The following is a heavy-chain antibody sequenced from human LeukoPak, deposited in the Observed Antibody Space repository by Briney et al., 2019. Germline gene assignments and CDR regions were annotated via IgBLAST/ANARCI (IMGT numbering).Heavy chain of an antibody. CDR3: ARVAVVVDTRGFGFFDS. J-gene: IGHJ4*02. D-gene: IGHD3-22*01. Sequence: PSETLSLTCTVSGGSISRYYWSWIRQPPGKGLEWIGYISDSGSTNYNPSLGSRITISIDASKNQFSLMLPSVTAADTAVYCCARVAVVVDTRGFGFFDSWGQGTLATVSS. V-gene: IGHV4-59*01. CDR2: ISDSGST. CDR1: GGSISRYY.